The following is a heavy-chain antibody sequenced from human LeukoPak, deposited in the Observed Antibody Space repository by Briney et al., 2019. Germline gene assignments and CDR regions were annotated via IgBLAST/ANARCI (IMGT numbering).Heavy chain of an antibody. D-gene: IGHD3-22*01. CDR2: FDPEGGGT. CDR3: VCSGYYFFDY. V-gene: IGHV1-24*01. CDR1: GYTLTELS. Sequence: ASVKVSCKVSGYTLTELSMHWVRQAPGKGLEWMGGFDPEGGGTIYAQKFQGRVTMTEDTSTDTAYMELSSLRSEDTAVYYCVCSGYYFFDYWGQGTLVTVSS. J-gene: IGHJ4*02.